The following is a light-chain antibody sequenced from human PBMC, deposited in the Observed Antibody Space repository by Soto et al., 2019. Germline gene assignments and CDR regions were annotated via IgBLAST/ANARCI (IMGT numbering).Light chain of an antibody. CDR1: QSVSSSY. CDR3: QQYGSSSWT. V-gene: IGKV3-20*01. J-gene: IGKJ1*01. CDR2: GAS. Sequence: FAQSPGSLSLSPGERATLSCRASQSVSSSYLAWYQQKPGQAPRLLIYGASSRATGIPDRFSGSGSGTDFTLTISRLEPEDFAVYYCQQYGSSSWTFGQGTKVDIK.